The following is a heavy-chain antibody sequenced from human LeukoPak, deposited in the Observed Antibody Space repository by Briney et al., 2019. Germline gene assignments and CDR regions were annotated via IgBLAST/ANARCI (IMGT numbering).Heavy chain of an antibody. V-gene: IGHV3-23*01. J-gene: IGHJ4*02. CDR2: MSGTGDST. Sequence: GGSLRRSCAASGFTFSSFGMSWVRQAPGQGLEWVSAMSGTGDSTYYTDSVKGRFTISRDNSKNTLYLQMNRLRAEDTAIYYCAKSFPYYYGSGSYYINPFDSWGQGTLVTVSS. D-gene: IGHD3-10*01. CDR1: GFTFSSFG. CDR3: AKSFPYYYGSGSYYINPFDS.